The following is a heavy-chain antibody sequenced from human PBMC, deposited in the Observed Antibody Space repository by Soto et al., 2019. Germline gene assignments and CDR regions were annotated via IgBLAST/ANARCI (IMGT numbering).Heavy chain of an antibody. CDR1: GGTFSSYA. CDR3: ARAPWIGSGRTPYYYYYGMDV. V-gene: IGHV1-69*12. CDR2: IIPIFGTA. J-gene: IGHJ6*02. Sequence: QVQLVQSGAEVKKPGSSVKVSCKASGGTFSSYAISWVRQAPGQGLEWMGGIIPIFGTANYAQKFQGRVTITADESTSTAYMELRSLRSEDTAVYYCARAPWIGSGRTPYYYYYGMDVWGQGTTVTVSS. D-gene: IGHD5-12*01.